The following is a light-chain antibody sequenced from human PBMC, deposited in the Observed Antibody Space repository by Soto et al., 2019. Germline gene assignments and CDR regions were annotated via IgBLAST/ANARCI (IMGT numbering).Light chain of an antibody. Sequence: ILMTQSPATLSVSPGERATLSCRASQSISNNLAWYQQKPGQAPRLLIYDASTRATGIPARFSGSGSGTAFTLTISGLQSEDIAVYYCQQYNNWPPWTFGQATKAEIK. CDR1: QSISNN. CDR2: DAS. CDR3: QQYNNWPPWT. V-gene: IGKV3-15*01. J-gene: IGKJ1*01.